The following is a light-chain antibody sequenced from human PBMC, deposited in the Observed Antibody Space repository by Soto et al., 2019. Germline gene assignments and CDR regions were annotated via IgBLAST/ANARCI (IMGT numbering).Light chain of an antibody. J-gene: IGKJ1*01. V-gene: IGKV4-1*01. CDR2: WAS. Sequence: DIVMTQSPDSLAVSLGERATINCKSSQSVFFNSNNKNYLAWYQQKPGQPPKLLIYWASTRESGVPDRFSGSGSGTDFTLTISSLQAEDVAFYYCQQYYNIPPTFGQGTKVEI. CDR3: QQYYNIPPT. CDR1: QSVFFNSNNKNY.